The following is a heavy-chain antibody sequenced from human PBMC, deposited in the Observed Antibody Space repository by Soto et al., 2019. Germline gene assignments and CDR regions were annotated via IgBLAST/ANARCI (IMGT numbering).Heavy chain of an antibody. CDR1: GSTFSTYS. CDR3: ATLRYYSDSSGYLHGMDV. J-gene: IGHJ6*02. Sequence: EVQLVESGGGLVKPGGSLRLSCAGSGSTFSTYSMSWVRQASGKGLEWVSFISSGSNYIYYGDSVKGRFTISRDNAKNPLALQMNSLRAEDTAVYYCATLRYYSDSSGYLHGMDVWGQGTTVTVSS. D-gene: IGHD3-22*01. CDR2: ISSGSNYI. V-gene: IGHV3-21*01.